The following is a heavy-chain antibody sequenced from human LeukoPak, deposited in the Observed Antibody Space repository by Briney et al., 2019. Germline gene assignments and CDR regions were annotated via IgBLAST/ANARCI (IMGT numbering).Heavy chain of an antibody. D-gene: IGHD3-22*01. CDR3: TADPHDSAV. V-gene: IGHV3-15*01. Sequence: GGSLRLSCAASKFAFNNAWMSWFRQAPGKGLEWVGHIKSKTDGGTTDYAAPVQGRFTISRDDSKDRLYLQMNSLKTEDTAVYYCTADPHDSAVWGQGTLVTVSS. J-gene: IGHJ4*02. CDR1: KFAFNNAW. CDR2: IKSKTDGGTT.